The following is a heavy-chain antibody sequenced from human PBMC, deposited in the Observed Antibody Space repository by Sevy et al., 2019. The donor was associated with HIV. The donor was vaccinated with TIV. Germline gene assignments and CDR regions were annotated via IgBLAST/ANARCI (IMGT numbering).Heavy chain of an antibody. V-gene: IGHV3-15*01. J-gene: IGHJ6*02. CDR3: NTDPIIVLLVTDGMDV. Sequence: GGSLRLSCAASGFTFSYAWMSWVRQAPGKGLEWVGRIKAKSDGGTIDYAAPVKGRFTISRDDSKNTLYLQMNSLKTKDTGIYYCNTDPIIVLLVTDGMDVWGQGTTVTVSS. D-gene: IGHD2-8*02. CDR2: IKAKSDGGTI. CDR1: GFTFSYAW.